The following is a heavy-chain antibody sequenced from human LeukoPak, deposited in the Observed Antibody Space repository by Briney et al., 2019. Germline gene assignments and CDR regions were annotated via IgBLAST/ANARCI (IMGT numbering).Heavy chain of an antibody. CDR1: GFTFSDYS. V-gene: IGHV3-48*02. CDR2: ISSGASTI. Sequence: GGSLRLSCAASGFTFSDYSMNWVRQALGKGLEWVSYISSGASTIYYADSVKGRFTISRDNAKNSLYLQMNSLREEDTAVYYCASGHYYDYWGQGTLVTVSS. CDR3: ASGHYYDY. D-gene: IGHD3-22*01. J-gene: IGHJ4*02.